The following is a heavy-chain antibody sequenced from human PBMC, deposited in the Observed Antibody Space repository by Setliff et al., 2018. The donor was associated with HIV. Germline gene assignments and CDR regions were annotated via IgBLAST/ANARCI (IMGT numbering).Heavy chain of an antibody. CDR3: ARGPGATWADFDY. Sequence: PSETLSLTCTVSGYSISSGYYWGWIRQPPGKGLEWIGSIYHSGSTYYNPSLKSRVTISVDTSKNQFSLKLSSVTAADTAVYYCARGPGATWADFDYWGQGTLVTVSS. V-gene: IGHV4-38-2*02. D-gene: IGHD5-12*01. CDR1: GYSISSGYY. CDR2: IYHSGST. J-gene: IGHJ4*02.